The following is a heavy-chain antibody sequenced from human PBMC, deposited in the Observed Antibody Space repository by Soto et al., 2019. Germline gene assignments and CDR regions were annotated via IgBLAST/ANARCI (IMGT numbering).Heavy chain of an antibody. Sequence: QVQLQQWGAGLLKPSETLSLTCAVYGGSFSGYYWSWIRQPPGKGLEWIGEINHSGSTNYNPSLKTRVTISVHTSKNQFSLKLSSVTAADTAVYYCARGGEYCSSTSCYEVDYWGQGTLVTVSS. J-gene: IGHJ4*02. CDR3: ARGGEYCSSTSCYEVDY. CDR2: INHSGST. V-gene: IGHV4-34*01. CDR1: GGSFSGYY. D-gene: IGHD2-2*01.